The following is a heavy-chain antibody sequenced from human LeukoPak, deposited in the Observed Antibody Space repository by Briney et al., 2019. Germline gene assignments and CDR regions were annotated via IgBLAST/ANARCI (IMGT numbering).Heavy chain of an antibody. D-gene: IGHD3-3*01. CDR2: INPHGSST. V-gene: IGHV1-46*01. Sequence: ASVKVSCKTSGYTFTNYYMHWVRQAPGQGLEWMGIINPHGSSTSYAQKFQGRVTMTRDTSASTAYMELSSLRSEDTAVYYCARGEYGFWSGHTNWFDPWGQGTLVTVSS. J-gene: IGHJ5*02. CDR3: ARGEYGFWSGHTNWFDP. CDR1: GYTFTNYY.